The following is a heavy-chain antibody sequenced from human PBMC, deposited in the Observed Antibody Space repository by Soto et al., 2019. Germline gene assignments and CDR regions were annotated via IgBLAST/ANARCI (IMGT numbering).Heavy chain of an antibody. CDR3: ARSEGYDFWYLLKGPDYYYYYGMDV. J-gene: IGHJ6*02. V-gene: IGHV3-74*01. D-gene: IGHD3-3*01. CDR1: GFTFSSYW. CDR2: INSDGSST. Sequence: GGSLRLSCAASGFTFSSYWMHWVRQAPGKGLVWVSRINSDGSSTSYADSVKGRFTISRDNAKNTLYPQMNSLRAEDTAVYYCARSEGYDFWYLLKGPDYYYYYGMDVWGQGTTVTVSS.